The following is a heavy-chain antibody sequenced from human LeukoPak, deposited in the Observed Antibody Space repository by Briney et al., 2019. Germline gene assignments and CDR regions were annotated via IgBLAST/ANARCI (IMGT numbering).Heavy chain of an antibody. CDR2: IYYSGST. J-gene: IGHJ4*02. V-gene: IGHV4-61*01. D-gene: IGHD3-3*01. Sequence: SETLSLTCAVSGASVSSGSYYWTWIRQPPGKGLEWMGYIYYSGSTNYNPSLKSRVTISVDTSKNQFTLKLSSVTAADTAVYYCARAVDYDFWSGHIIPPDYWGQGTLVTVSS. CDR3: ARAVDYDFWSGHIIPPDY. CDR1: GASVSSGSYY.